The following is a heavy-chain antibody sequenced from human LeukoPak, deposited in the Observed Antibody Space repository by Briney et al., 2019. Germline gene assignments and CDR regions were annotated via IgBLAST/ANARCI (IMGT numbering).Heavy chain of an antibody. V-gene: IGHV3-9*01. CDR2: ISWNSGSI. Sequence: GGSLRLSCAASGFTFSSYAMSWVRQAPGKGLEWVSGISWNSGSIGYADSVKGRFTISRDNAKNSLYLQMNSLRAEDTALYYCAKDMSGLPRDAFDIWGQGTMVTVSS. D-gene: IGHD3-3*01. J-gene: IGHJ3*02. CDR3: AKDMSGLPRDAFDI. CDR1: GFTFSSYA.